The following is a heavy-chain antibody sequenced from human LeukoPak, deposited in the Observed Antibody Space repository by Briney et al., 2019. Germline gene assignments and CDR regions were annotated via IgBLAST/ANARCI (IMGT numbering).Heavy chain of an antibody. D-gene: IGHD4-23*01. Sequence: GGSLRLSCAASGFTFSSYWMHWVRQAPGKGLEWVSYISSSAGTTYYADSVKGRFTISRDNAKNSLYLQMNSLRAEDTAVYYCARDRVGTLYWGQGTLVTVSS. V-gene: IGHV3-48*04. CDR2: ISSSAGTT. CDR1: GFTFSSYW. J-gene: IGHJ4*02. CDR3: ARDRVGTLY.